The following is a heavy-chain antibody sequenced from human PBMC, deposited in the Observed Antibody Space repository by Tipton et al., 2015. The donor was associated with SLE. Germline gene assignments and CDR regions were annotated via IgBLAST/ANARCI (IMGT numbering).Heavy chain of an antibody. CDR1: AGSIISSSYY. Sequence: TLSLTCSVSAGSIISSSYYWGWIRQPPGKGLEWIGSAYYTGNTYYNPPLNSRVSISVDTSKNQFSLKLSSVTAADTAIYYCARGRKWFITMIVVVKNAFDIWGQGTMVTVSS. J-gene: IGHJ3*02. CDR2: AYYTGNT. V-gene: IGHV4-39*01. D-gene: IGHD3-22*01. CDR3: ARGRKWFITMIVVVKNAFDI.